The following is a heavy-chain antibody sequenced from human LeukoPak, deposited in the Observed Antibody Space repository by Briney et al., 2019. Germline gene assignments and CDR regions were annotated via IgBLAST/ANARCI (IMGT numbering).Heavy chain of an antibody. D-gene: IGHD6-13*01. J-gene: IGHJ2*01. CDR2: SHYSGTT. V-gene: IGHV4-39*02. CDR1: GGSISSSTYY. CDR3: ARDGEIVAAGHWYFDL. Sequence: SETLSLTCTVSGGSISSSTYYWGWIRQPPGKGLEWIGSSHYSGTTYYNPSLKSRVTISVDTSKNQFSLSLSSVSAADTAVYYCARDGEIVAAGHWYFDLWGRGTLVTVSS.